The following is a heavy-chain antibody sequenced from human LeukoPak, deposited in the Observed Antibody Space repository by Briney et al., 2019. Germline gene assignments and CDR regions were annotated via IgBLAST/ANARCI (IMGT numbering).Heavy chain of an antibody. CDR3: ARGPPRGYYDSGSYYKFGMDV. J-gene: IGHJ6*04. CDR2: ISSSSSTI. D-gene: IGHD3-10*01. CDR1: GFTFSSYS. V-gene: IGHV3-48*01. Sequence: GGSLRLSCAASGFTFSSYSMNWVRQAPGKGLEWVSYISSSSSTIYYADSVKGRFTISRDNAKNSLYLQMNSLRAEDTAVYYCARGPPRGYYDSGSYYKFGMDVWGKGTTVTVSS.